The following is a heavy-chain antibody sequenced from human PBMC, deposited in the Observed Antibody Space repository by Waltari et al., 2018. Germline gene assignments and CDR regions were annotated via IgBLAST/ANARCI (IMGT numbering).Heavy chain of an antibody. CDR1: GFTFSSYG. CDR2: ISGSGTTI. V-gene: IGHV3-48*03. Sequence: EVQLVESGGGLVQPGGSVRLSCAASGFTFSSYGMNWVRQAPGKGLEWISYISGSGTTIYYADSVKGRFTISRDDAENSLYLQMNSLRAEDTALYYCARRFDSWGQGTRVTVSS. CDR3: ARRFDS. J-gene: IGHJ4*02.